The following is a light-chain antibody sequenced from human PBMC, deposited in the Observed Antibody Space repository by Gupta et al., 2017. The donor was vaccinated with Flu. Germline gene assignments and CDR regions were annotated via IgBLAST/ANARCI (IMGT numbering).Light chain of an antibody. V-gene: IGLV3-1*01. CDR2: QDS. Sequence: SYELTQPLSESVSPGQTASITCSGDKLGDKYACWYQQKPGQSPVLVIYQDSKRPSGIPERFSGSNSGNTATLTISGTQAMDEADYYCQAWDSSTAVFGGGTKLTVL. J-gene: IGLJ2*01. CDR1: KLGDKY. CDR3: QAWDSSTAV.